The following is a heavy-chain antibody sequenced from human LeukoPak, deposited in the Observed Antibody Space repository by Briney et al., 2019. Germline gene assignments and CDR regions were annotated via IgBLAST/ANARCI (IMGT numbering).Heavy chain of an antibody. Sequence: GGSLRLSCAASGFTFSSYWMHWVRQAPGKGLVGVSRINNDGRSTSYADSVKGRFTISRDNAKNTLYLQMNSLRAEDTAVYYCARVRWGGLYYFDYWGQGTLVTVSS. CDR1: GFTFSSYW. D-gene: IGHD3-16*01. CDR3: ARVRWGGLYYFDY. V-gene: IGHV3-74*01. J-gene: IGHJ4*02. CDR2: INNDGRST.